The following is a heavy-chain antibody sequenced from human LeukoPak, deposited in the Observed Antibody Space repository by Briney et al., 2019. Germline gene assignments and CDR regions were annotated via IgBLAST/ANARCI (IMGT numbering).Heavy chain of an antibody. CDR1: GGSISSYY. CDR2: IYYSGST. CDR3: ARDNWNYGSSMDV. D-gene: IGHD1-7*01. Sequence: SETLSLTCTVPGGSISSYYWSWIRQPPGKGLEWIGYIYYSGSTNYNPSLKSRVTISVDTSKNQFSLKLSSVTAADTAVYHCARDNWNYGSSMDVWGQGTTVTVSS. J-gene: IGHJ6*02. V-gene: IGHV4-59*01.